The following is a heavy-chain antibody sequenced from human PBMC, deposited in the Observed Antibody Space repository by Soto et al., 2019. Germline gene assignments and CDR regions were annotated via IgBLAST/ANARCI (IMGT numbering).Heavy chain of an antibody. CDR2: FDPEDGET. J-gene: IGHJ1*01. CDR1: GYTLTELS. Sequence: ASVKVSCKVSGYTLTELSMHWVRQAPGKGLEWMGGFDPEDGETIYAQKFQGRVTMTEDTSTDTAYMELSSLRSEDTAVYYCATLTMSTVTRYPHLKYVQHWGQGTLVTVSS. V-gene: IGHV1-24*01. D-gene: IGHD4-4*01. CDR3: ATLTMSTVTRYPHLKYVQH.